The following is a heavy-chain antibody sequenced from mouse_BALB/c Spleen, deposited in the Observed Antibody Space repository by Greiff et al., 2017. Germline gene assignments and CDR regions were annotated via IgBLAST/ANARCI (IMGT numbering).Heavy chain of an antibody. CDR1: GFTFSSFG. Sequence: EVKLMESGGGLVQPGGSRKLSCAASGFTFSSFGMHWVRQAPEKGLAWVAYISSGSSTIYYADTVKGRFTISRDNPKNTLFLQMTSLRSEDTAMYYCARDNYGWFAYWGQGTLVTVSA. D-gene: IGHD1-1*01. J-gene: IGHJ3*01. CDR3: ARDNYGWFAY. CDR2: ISSGSSTI. V-gene: IGHV5-17*02.